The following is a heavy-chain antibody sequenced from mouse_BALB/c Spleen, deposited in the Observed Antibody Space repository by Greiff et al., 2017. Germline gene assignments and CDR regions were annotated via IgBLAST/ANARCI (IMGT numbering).Heavy chain of an antibody. CDR2: ISTYYGDA. CDR1: GYTFTDYA. Sequence: VQLQQSGAELVRPGVSVKISCKGSGYTFTDYAMHWVKQSHAKSLEWIGVISTYYGDASYNQKFKGKATMTVDKSSSTAYMELARLTSEDSAIYYCASHDGYSPFDYWGQGTTLTVSS. CDR3: ASHDGYSPFDY. J-gene: IGHJ2*01. D-gene: IGHD2-3*01. V-gene: IGHV1S137*01.